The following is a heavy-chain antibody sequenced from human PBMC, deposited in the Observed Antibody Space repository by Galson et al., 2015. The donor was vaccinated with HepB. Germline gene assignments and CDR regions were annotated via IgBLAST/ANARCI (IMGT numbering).Heavy chain of an antibody. D-gene: IGHD6-19*01. CDR3: AKDWGAVVGIAFDY. V-gene: IGHV3-23*01. J-gene: IGHJ4*02. CDR1: GFTFSTYA. Sequence: SLRLSCAASGFTFSTYAMSWVRQAPGKGLEWVSGISATGGSTYYADSVKGRFTISRDNSKSTLYLQMNSLGAEDTAVYYCAKDWGAVVGIAFDYWGQGALVTVSS. CDR2: ISATGGST.